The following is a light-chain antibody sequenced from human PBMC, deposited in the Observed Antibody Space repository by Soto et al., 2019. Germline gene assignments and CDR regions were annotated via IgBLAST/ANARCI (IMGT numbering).Light chain of an antibody. V-gene: IGLV2-18*02. J-gene: IGLJ1*01. CDR1: TIDVGSNNR. Sequence: QSVLAQPPSVSDPPGQSAAFSSSSSTIDVGSNNRVSWYQQSPGTAPKLMIYDVTNRPSGVPDRFSGSKSGNTASLTISGLQAEDEADYYCSSFTTSSTYVFGTGTKVTVL. CDR2: DVT. CDR3: SSFTTSSTYV.